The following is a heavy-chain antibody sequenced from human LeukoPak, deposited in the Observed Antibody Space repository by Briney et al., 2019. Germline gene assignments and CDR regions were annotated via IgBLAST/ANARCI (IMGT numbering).Heavy chain of an antibody. CDR3: ARAPDSDSGYDYFDY. CDR2: IDPSDSYT. V-gene: IGHV5-10-1*01. D-gene: IGHD5-12*01. Sequence: GESLKISCKGSGYTFTNHWISWVRQMPGKGLEWMGKIDPSDSYTNYSPSFQGHVTISADKSISTAYLQWSSLKASDTAMYYCARAPDSDSGYDYFDYWGQGSLVTVSS. CDR1: GYTFTNHW. J-gene: IGHJ4*02.